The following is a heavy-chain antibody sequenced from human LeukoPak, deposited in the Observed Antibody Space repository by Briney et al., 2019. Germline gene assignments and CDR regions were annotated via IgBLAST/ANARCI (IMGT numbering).Heavy chain of an antibody. V-gene: IGHV3-48*02. CDR2: ISSSSSTI. CDR1: GFTFSSYS. D-gene: IGHD3-10*01. Sequence: PGGSLRLSCAASGFTFSSYSMNWVRQAPGEGLEWGSYISSSSSTIYYADSVKGRFTISRDNAKNSLYLQMNSLRDEDTAVYCCARDLRITMVRGVIPSWGQGTLVTVSS. CDR3: ARDLRITMVRGVIPS. J-gene: IGHJ5*02.